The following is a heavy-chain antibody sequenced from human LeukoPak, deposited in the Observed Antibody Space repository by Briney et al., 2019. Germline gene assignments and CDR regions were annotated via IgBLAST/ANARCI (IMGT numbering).Heavy chain of an antibody. V-gene: IGHV3-23*01. Sequence: GGSLRLSCASSGFTFSSYAMSWVRQAPGKGLEWVSAISGSGGSTYYADSVKGRFTISRDTSKNTLYLQMNSLRPDDTAEYFCEGKVSTDTFVTWGQGTLVTVSS. CDR2: ISGSGGST. CDR1: GFTFSSYA. J-gene: IGHJ3*01. CDR3: EGKVSTDTFVT. D-gene: IGHD5/OR15-5a*01.